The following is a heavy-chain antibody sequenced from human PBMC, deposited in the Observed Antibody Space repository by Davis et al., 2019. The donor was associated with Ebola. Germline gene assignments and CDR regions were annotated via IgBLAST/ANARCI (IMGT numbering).Heavy chain of an antibody. Sequence: PGGSLRLSCAASGFTFSSYGMHWVRQAPGKGLEWVAVISYDGSNKYYADSVKGRFTISRDNSKNTLYLQMNSLRAEDTAVYYCAKDLTSSSPAEIFYYYYGMDVWGQGTTVTVSS. CDR2: ISYDGSNK. V-gene: IGHV3-30*18. J-gene: IGHJ6*02. D-gene: IGHD6-6*01. CDR3: AKDLTSSSPAEIFYYYYGMDV. CDR1: GFTFSSYG.